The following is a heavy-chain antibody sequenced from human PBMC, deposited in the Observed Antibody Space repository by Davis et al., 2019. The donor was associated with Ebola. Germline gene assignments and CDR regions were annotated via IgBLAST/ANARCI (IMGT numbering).Heavy chain of an antibody. V-gene: IGHV3-30-3*02. CDR1: GFTFSSYA. CDR2: ISYDGSNK. J-gene: IGHJ4*02. D-gene: IGHD4-17*01. CDR3: AKQMTTVTD. Sequence: GESLKISCAASGFTFSSYAMHWVRQAPGKGLEWVAVISYDGSNKYYADSVKGRFTISRDNSKNTLYLQMNSLRAEDTAVYYCAKQMTTVTDWGQGTLVTVSS.